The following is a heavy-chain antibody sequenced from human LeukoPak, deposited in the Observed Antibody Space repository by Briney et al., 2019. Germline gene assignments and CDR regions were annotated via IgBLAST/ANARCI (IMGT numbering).Heavy chain of an antibody. J-gene: IGHJ6*03. CDR1: GGSISNYY. CDR3: ARTTEAHSWRTRYYDYYMDV. V-gene: IGHV4-4*07. CDR2: IYISGST. D-gene: IGHD6-13*01. Sequence: PSETLSLTCTVSGGSISNYYWSWIRQPAGKGLEWIGRIYISGSTNYNPSLKSRVTMSVDTSKNQFSLKLSSVTAADTAVYYCARTTEAHSWRTRYYDYYMDVWGKGTTVTVSS.